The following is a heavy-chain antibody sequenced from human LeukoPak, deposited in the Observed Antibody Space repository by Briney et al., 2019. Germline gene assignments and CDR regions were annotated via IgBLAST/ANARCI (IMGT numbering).Heavy chain of an antibody. Sequence: SVKVSCKASGGTFSSYAISWVRQAPGQGLEWMGGIIPIFGTANYAQKLQGRVTMTTDTSTSTAYMELRSLRSDDTAVYYCAREDYEENWFDPWGQGTLVTVSS. CDR2: IIPIFGTA. CDR1: GGTFSSYA. J-gene: IGHJ5*02. D-gene: IGHD4-17*01. CDR3: AREDYEENWFDP. V-gene: IGHV1-69*05.